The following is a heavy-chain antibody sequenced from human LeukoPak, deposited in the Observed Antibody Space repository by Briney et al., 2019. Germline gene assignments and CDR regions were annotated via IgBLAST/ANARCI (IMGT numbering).Heavy chain of an antibody. D-gene: IGHD5-18*01. CDR2: TYYRSKWYN. CDR1: GDSVSSNSSA. V-gene: IGHV6-1*01. Sequence: SQTLSLTCAISGDSVSSNSSAWNWIRQSPSRGLEWLGRTYYRSKWYNDYAVSVKGRITIDPDTSKNHFSLQLNSVTPEDTAIYYCARIGYSYGGPWGQGTLVTVSS. CDR3: ARIGYSYGGP. J-gene: IGHJ5*02.